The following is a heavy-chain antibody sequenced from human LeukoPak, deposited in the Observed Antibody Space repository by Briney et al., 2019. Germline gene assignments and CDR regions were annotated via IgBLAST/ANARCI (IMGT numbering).Heavy chain of an antibody. CDR3: TRAVTARPLHY. CDR1: GESFSGHF. CDR2: INHSGTT. Sequence: SETLSLTCAVYGESFSGHFWTWVRQPPGKGLEWIGEINHSGTTNYNPSLKSRVIISLDTSKNQFSLKLSSVTAADTAVYYCTRAVTARPLHYWGQGTLVTVSS. V-gene: IGHV4-34*01. J-gene: IGHJ4*02. D-gene: IGHD6-6*01.